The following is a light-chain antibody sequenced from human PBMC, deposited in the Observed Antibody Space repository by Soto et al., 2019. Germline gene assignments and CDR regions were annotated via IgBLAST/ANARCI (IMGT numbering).Light chain of an antibody. CDR2: VAY. J-gene: IGKJ4*02. V-gene: IGKV3-15*01. CDR3: QQYNVCPLP. CDR1: QSVSSN. Sequence: EIVMTQSPATLAVSPVERATLSCRASQSVSSNLAWYQQKPGQTPKLLIYVAYTRATGIPARFSGGGSGNECTLTIISLQYEDFAVYYCQQYNVCPLPFGGGTNVDFK.